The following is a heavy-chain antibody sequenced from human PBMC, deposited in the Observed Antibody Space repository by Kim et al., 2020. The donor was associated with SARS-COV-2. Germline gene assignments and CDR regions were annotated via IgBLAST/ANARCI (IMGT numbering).Heavy chain of an antibody. J-gene: IGHJ4*02. V-gene: IGHV3-33*06. CDR3: AKEGLSGFGELIYFDY. Sequence: KCRFTTSRENSKNTLYLQMNSLRAEDTAVYYCAKEGLSGFGELIYFDYWGQGTLVTVSS. D-gene: IGHD3-10*01.